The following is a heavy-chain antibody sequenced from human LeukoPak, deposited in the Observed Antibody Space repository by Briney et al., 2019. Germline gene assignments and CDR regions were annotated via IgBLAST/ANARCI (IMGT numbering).Heavy chain of an antibody. CDR1: GFTFSSYE. D-gene: IGHD6-19*01. V-gene: IGHV3-48*03. CDR3: ARESIAVAGAPFDY. J-gene: IGHJ4*02. CDR2: ISSGSTI. Sequence: GGSLRLSCAASGFTFSSYEMNWVRQAPGKGLEWVSYISSGSTIYDADSLKGRFTISRDNAKNSLYLQMNSLRAEDTAVYYCARESIAVAGAPFDYWGQGTLVTVSS.